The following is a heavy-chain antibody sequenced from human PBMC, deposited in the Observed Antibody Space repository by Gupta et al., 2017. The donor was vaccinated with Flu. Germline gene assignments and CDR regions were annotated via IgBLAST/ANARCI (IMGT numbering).Heavy chain of an antibody. CDR1: AYAFTKYA. CDR2: INAADGNT. D-gene: IGHD2-8*01. J-gene: IGHJ4*02. V-gene: IGHV1-3*01. Sequence: QVHLVQSGAEVQKPGASVKVSCKAPAYAFTKYAIYWVRQAPGQRLEWMGRINAADGNTKYSQKFQDRVTITRDTSASTAYLELSSLRSEDTAVYYCARGAAYCTNGVCSWGYYFEFWGQGTLVTVSS. CDR3: ARGAAYCTNGVCSWGYYFEF.